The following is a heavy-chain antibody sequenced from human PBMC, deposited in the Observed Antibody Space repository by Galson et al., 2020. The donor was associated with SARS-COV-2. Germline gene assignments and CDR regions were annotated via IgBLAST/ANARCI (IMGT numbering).Heavy chain of an antibody. J-gene: IGHJ2*01. CDR1: GYSISSGYY. D-gene: IGHD3-10*01. Sequence: SETLSLTCAVSGYSISSGYYWGWIRQPPGKGLEWIGSIYHSGSTYYNPSLKSRVTISVDTSKNQFSLKLSSVTAADPAVYYCARRLITMVQGVIIKAQYFDLWGRGTLVTVSS. CDR3: ARRLITMVQGVIIKAQYFDL. V-gene: IGHV4-38-2*01. CDR2: IYHSGST.